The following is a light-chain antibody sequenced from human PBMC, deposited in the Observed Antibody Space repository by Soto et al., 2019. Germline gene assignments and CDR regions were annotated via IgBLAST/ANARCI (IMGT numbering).Light chain of an antibody. J-gene: IGLJ1*01. V-gene: IGLV1-44*01. CDR1: SSNIGINT. CDR3: GAWDESLNGYV. Sequence: QSVLTQPPSASGTPGQRVTISCSGSSSNIGINTVNWYQQLPGTAPKVLIYTDNERPSGVPDRFSGSKSGTSASLAINGLQSGDEADYYCGAWDESLNGYVFGTGTKVTVL. CDR2: TDN.